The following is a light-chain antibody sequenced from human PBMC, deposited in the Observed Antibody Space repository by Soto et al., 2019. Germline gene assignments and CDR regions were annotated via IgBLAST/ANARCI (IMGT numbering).Light chain of an antibody. Sequence: MVLTQSPGTLSLSPGERVTLSCSGTQPGSKSYLAWYQQKPAQAPRVLIYAVSTRATGIPDRFSGSGSGTEFTRTISRLEPEDFAVYFCQQYGYSKWTFGQGTKVDIK. CDR2: AVS. CDR3: QQYGYSKWT. CDR1: QPGSKSY. J-gene: IGKJ1*01. V-gene: IGKV3-20*01.